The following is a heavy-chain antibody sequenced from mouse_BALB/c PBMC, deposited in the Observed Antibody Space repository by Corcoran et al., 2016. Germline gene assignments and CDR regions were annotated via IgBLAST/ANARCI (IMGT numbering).Heavy chain of an antibody. J-gene: IGHJ4*01. V-gene: IGHV1S56*01. CDR3: ARSYDGYSSLYAMDY. CDR2: IYPGDGST. Sequence: QVQLQQSGPELVKPGDLVKISCKASGYTFTSYDINWVKQRPGQGLEWIGWIYPGDGSTKYNEKFKGKATLTADKSPSTAYMQLSSLTSENAAVYFCARSYDGYSSLYAMDYWGQGTSVTVSS. CDR1: GYTFTSYD. D-gene: IGHD2-3*01.